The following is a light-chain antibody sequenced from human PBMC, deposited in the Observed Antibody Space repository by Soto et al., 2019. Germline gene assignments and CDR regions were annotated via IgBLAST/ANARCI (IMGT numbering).Light chain of an antibody. CDR2: EGN. CDR1: SSDVGTYNL. J-gene: IGLJ2*01. CDR3: SSYVGSGTYVV. V-gene: IGLV2-23*01. Sequence: QSVLTQPASVSGSPGQSITISCTGTSSDVGTYNLVSWYQQHPGNAPKLMIYEGNKRSSGVSNRFSGSKSGNTASLTISGLQAEDEGDYYCSSYVGSGTYVVFGGGTKLTVL.